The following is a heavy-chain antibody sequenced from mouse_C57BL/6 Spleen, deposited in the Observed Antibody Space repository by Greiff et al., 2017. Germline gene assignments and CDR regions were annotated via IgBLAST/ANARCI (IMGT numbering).Heavy chain of an antibody. CDR2: IYPGDGDT. J-gene: IGHJ4*01. CDR1: GYAFSSYW. CDR3: ARSHGYDVGYYAMDY. V-gene: IGHV1-80*01. Sequence: VQLQQSGAELVKPGASVKISCKASGYAFSSYWMNWVKQRPGKGLEWIGQIYPGDGDTNYNGKFKGKATLTADKSSSTAYMQLSSLTSEDSAVYFCARSHGYDVGYYAMDYWGQGTSVTVSS. D-gene: IGHD2-2*01.